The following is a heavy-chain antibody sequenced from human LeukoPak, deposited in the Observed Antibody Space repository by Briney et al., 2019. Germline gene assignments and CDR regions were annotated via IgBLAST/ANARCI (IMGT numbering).Heavy chain of an antibody. J-gene: IGHJ4*02. V-gene: IGHV3-74*01. CDR3: ARGFYGIVGATTVDY. CDR1: GFTFSSYW. CDR2: INTDGSST. Sequence: GGSLRLSCAASGFTFSSYWMHWVRQAPGKGLVWVSRINTDGSSTSYADSVKGRFTISRDNAKNTLYLQMNSLRAEDTAVYYCARGFYGIVGATTVDYWGQGTLVTVSS. D-gene: IGHD1-26*01.